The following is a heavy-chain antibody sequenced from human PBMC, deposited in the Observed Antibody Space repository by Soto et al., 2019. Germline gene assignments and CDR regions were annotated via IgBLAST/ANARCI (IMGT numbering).Heavy chain of an antibody. D-gene: IGHD3-3*01. CDR1: GGSAAMVVSY. V-gene: IGHV4-61*08. CDR2: IYYSGST. CDR3: ARASVTIFGVVSNFDY. Sequence: SETLSLTCTVSGGSAAMVVSYWAWIGQPPGRGLEWIGYIYYSGSTNYNPSLKSRVTISVDTSKNQFSLKLSSVTAADTAVYYCARASVTIFGVVSNFDYWGQGTLVTVSS. J-gene: IGHJ4*02.